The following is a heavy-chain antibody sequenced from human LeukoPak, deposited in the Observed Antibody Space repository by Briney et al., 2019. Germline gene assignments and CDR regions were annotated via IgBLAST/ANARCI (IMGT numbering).Heavy chain of an antibody. CDR1: GGSISSYF. CDR2: MYNSGST. D-gene: IGHD6-13*01. J-gene: IGHJ4*02. CDR3: ARHREAAAFSGFDY. Sequence: SETLSLTCTVSGGSISSYFWSWIRQPPGKGLEWIGYMYNSGSTNYNPSLKSRVTISVDSSKNQFSLKLSSVTAADTAVYYCARHREAAAFSGFDYWGQGTLVTVSS. V-gene: IGHV4-59*08.